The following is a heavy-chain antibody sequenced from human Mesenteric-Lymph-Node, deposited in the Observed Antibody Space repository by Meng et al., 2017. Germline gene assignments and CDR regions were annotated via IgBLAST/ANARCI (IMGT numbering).Heavy chain of an antibody. CDR1: GFTFSSYA. J-gene: IGHJ4*02. D-gene: IGHD3-16*01. CDR3: AREGIDYVWGSFTVY. V-gene: IGHV3-23*01. CDR2: ISGSGGST. Sequence: GGSLRLSCAASGFTFSSYAMSWVRQAPGKGLEWVSAISGSGGSTYYADSAKGRFTISRDNSKNTLYLQMNSLRVEDTAVYYCAREGIDYVWGSFTVYWGQGTLVTV.